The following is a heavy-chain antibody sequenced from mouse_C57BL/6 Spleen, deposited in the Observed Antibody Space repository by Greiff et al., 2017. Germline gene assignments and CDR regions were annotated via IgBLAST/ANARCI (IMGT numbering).Heavy chain of an antibody. J-gene: IGHJ1*03. V-gene: IGHV1-72*01. D-gene: IGHD1-1*01. CDR1: GYTFTSYW. Sequence: QVQLQQPGAELVKPGASVKLSCKASGYTFTSYWMHWVKQRPGRGLEWIGRIDPNRGGTKYNEKFKSKATLTVDKPSSPAYMQLSSLTSEDSAVYYCAITLYGSSYWYFDVWGTGTTVTVSS. CDR2: IDPNRGGT. CDR3: AITLYGSSYWYFDV.